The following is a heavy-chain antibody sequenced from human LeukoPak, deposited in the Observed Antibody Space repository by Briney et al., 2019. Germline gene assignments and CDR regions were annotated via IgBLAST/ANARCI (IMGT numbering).Heavy chain of an antibody. CDR2: VYSSGNT. V-gene: IGHV3-66*01. J-gene: IGHJ4*02. CDR1: GFTVSSNY. CDR3: ARDGGAGGPFDY. D-gene: IGHD2-15*01. Sequence: PGGSLRLSCAVSGFTVSSNYMNWVRQAPGKGLEWVSIVYSSGNTYYADSVKGRFTISRDNPKNTLYLQMNSLRAEDTAVYYCARDGGAGGPFDYWGQGTLVSVSS.